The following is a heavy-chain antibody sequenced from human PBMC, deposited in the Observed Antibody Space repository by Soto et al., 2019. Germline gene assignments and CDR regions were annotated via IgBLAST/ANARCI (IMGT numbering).Heavy chain of an antibody. CDR3: ERAREYSSSSFDY. D-gene: IGHD6-6*01. Sequence: ASVKVSCKASGYTFTSYDSNAVRQATGQGREGMGWMNPNSGNTDYAHKFQDRVTMTSNTYISAAYMQLSSMRSEDTAVYYGERAREYSSSSFDYWGQGTLVTVSS. V-gene: IGHV1-8*01. CDR1: GYTFTSYD. CDR2: MNPNSGNT. J-gene: IGHJ4*02.